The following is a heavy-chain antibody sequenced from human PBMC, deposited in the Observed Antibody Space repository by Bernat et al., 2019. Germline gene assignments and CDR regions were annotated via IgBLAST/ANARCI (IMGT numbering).Heavy chain of an antibody. CDR3: AKDYRAGEQQLGPLNYNYYGMDV. V-gene: IGHV3-30*18. Sequence: QVQLVESGGGVVQPGRSLRLSCAASGFTFSSYGMHWVRQAPGKGLEWVAVISYDGSNKYYADSVKGRFTISRDNSKNTLYLQMNSLRAEDTAVYYCAKDYRAGEQQLGPLNYNYYGMDVWGQGTTVTVSS. CDR1: GFTFSSYG. J-gene: IGHJ6*02. D-gene: IGHD6-13*01. CDR2: ISYDGSNK.